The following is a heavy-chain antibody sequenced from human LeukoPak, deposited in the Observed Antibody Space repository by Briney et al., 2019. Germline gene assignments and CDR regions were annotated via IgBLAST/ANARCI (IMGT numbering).Heavy chain of an antibody. Sequence: PETLSLTCTVSGGSISSYYWSWIRQPPGKGLEWIGYIYYSGSTNYNPSLKSRVTISVDTSKNQFSLKLSSVTAADTAVYYCARSDGDYSTDAFDIWGQGTMVTVSS. V-gene: IGHV4-59*08. D-gene: IGHD4-11*01. CDR1: GGSISSYY. J-gene: IGHJ3*02. CDR2: IYYSGST. CDR3: ARSDGDYSTDAFDI.